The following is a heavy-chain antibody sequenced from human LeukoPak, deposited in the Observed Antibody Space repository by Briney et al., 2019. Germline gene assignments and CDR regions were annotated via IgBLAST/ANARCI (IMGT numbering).Heavy chain of an antibody. CDR3: ARDLGRSGIGVVIYWYFDL. CDR2: ISYDGSIK. V-gene: IGHV3-30-3*01. D-gene: IGHD3-22*01. J-gene: IGHJ2*01. Sequence: GGSLRLSCAASGFPFSSYSIHWVRQAPGKGLEWVAVISYDGSIKYYADSVKGRFTISRDNSKNTLLLQLDSLKAEDTAVYYCARDLGRSGIGVVIYWYFDLWGRGTLVTVSS. CDR1: GFPFSSYS.